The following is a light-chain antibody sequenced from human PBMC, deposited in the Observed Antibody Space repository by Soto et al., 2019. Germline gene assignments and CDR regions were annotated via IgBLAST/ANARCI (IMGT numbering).Light chain of an antibody. Sequence: DIQMTQSPSSLSASVGDRVTITCRASQSISTYLNWYQQKPGKAPKLLIYAASSLQSGVPSRFSGSGSGTDFTLTISSLQPEDFATYECQQSYSTPRAFGQGTKVDIK. V-gene: IGKV1-39*01. J-gene: IGKJ1*01. CDR1: QSISTY. CDR2: AAS. CDR3: QQSYSTPRA.